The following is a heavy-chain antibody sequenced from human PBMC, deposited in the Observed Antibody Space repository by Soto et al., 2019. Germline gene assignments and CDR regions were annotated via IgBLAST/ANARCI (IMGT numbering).Heavy chain of an antibody. CDR2: IYYSGST. J-gene: IGHJ6*02. Sequence: SETLSLTCTVSGGSISSSSYYWGWIRQPPGKGREWIGSIYYSGSTYYNPSLKSRVTISVDTSKNQFSLKLSYVTAADTAVYYCARLMTRYYYYGMDVWGQGTTVTVSS. CDR3: ARLMTRYYYYGMDV. D-gene: IGHD2-8*01. V-gene: IGHV4-39*01. CDR1: GGSISSSSYY.